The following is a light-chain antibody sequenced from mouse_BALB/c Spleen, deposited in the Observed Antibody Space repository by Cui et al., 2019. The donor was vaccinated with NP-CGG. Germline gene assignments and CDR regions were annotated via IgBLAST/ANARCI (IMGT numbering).Light chain of an antibody. CDR3: ALWYSNHWV. V-gene: IGLV1*01. CDR2: GTN. CDR1: TWAVIISNY. J-gene: IGLJ1*01. Sequence: AVVTQDSALITSPGETVTLTCRSSTWAVIISNYANWVQEKPDHLFTGLIGGTNNRAPGVPARFSGSLIGDKAALTITGAQTEDEAIYFCALWYSNHWVFGGGTKLTVL.